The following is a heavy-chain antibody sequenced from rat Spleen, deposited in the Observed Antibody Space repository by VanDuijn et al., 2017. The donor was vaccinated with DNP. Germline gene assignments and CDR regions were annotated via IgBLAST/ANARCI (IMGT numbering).Heavy chain of an antibody. CDR1: GFTFSAYY. CDR2: IGSPAYAP. D-gene: IGHD1-11*01. CDR3: ARHGTTEADRFAY. V-gene: IGHV5-22*01. J-gene: IGHJ3*01. Sequence: EVQLVESGGGLVQPGRSLKLSCAASGFTFSAYYMAWVRQAPAKGLEWVAYIGSPAYAPYYADSVKGRFTISRDNAKSTLYLQMNTLRSEDMATYYCARHGTTEADRFAYWGQGTLVTVSS.